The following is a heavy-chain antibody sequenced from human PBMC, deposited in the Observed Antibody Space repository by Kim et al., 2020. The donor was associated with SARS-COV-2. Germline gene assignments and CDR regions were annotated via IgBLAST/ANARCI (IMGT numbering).Heavy chain of an antibody. CDR2: IYPGDSDT. Sequence: GESLKISCKGSGYSFTSYWIGWVRQMPGKGLEWMGIIYPGDSDTRYSPSFQGQVTISADKSISTAYLQWSSLKASDTAMYYCARLHYYGSGSYSRFDPWGQGTLVTVSS. CDR3: ARLHYYGSGSYSRFDP. D-gene: IGHD3-10*01. CDR1: GYSFTSYW. V-gene: IGHV5-51*01. J-gene: IGHJ5*02.